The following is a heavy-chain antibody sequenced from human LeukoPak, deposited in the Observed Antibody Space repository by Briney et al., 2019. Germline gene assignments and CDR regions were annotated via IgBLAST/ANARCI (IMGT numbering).Heavy chain of an antibody. D-gene: IGHD3-22*01. CDR1: GFTFSTYW. V-gene: IGHV3-74*01. Sequence: GGSLRLSGAASGFTFSTYWMHWVRQAPGKGLVWVSRIKSDGSTNYADSVKGRFTISRANANNTLSLQMNSLRPEDTGVYYCARAPSEIGGYYPEYFRHWGQGTLVTVSS. CDR2: IKSDGST. CDR3: ARAPSEIGGYYPEYFRH. J-gene: IGHJ1*01.